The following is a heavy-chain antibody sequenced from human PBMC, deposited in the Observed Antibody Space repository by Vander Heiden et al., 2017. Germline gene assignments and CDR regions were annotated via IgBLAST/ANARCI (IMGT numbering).Heavy chain of an antibody. CDR1: GFTFNSYS. CDR2: ISSTSTYI. Sequence: EVQLVESGGGLVKPGESLRLSCGASGFTFNSYSINWVRQAPGKGLEWVSSISSTSTYIFYADSVRGRFTISRDNARNSVYLQINSLRAEDTAVYFCARTVATPRSDAFDIWGQGTVVTVS. V-gene: IGHV3-21*02. CDR3: ARTVATPRSDAFDI. D-gene: IGHD6-13*01. J-gene: IGHJ3*02.